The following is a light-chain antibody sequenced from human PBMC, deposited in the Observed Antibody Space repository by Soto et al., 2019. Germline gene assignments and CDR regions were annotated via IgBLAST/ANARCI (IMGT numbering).Light chain of an antibody. J-gene: IGKJ4*01. CDR2: GAS. V-gene: IGKV3-20*01. Sequence: EIVLTQSPGTLSLSPGERATLSCRASQSVSSSYLAWYQQKPGQAPRLLIYGASSRSTGIPDRFSGRGSGTDFTLTISRLEPEDFAVYYCQLYGSSPLATFGGGTTVEIK. CDR3: QLYGSSPLAT. CDR1: QSVSSSY.